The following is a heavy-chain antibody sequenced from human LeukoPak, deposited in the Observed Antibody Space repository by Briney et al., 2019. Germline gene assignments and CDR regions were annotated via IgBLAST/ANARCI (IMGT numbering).Heavy chain of an antibody. CDR3: AREVVPAAHFDY. J-gene: IGHJ4*02. D-gene: IGHD2-2*01. CDR1: GGTFSSYA. CDR2: IIPIFGTA. V-gene: IGHV1-69*05. Sequence: ASVKVSCKASGGTFSSYAISWVRQAPGQGLEWMGRIIPIFGTANYAQKFQGRVTITTDESTSTAYMELSSLRSDDTAVYYCAREVVPAAHFDYWGQGTLVTVSS.